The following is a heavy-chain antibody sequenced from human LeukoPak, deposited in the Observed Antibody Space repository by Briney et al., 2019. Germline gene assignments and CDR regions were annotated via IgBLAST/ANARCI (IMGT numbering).Heavy chain of an antibody. CDR2: ISYDGSNK. V-gene: IGHV3-30*04. CDR1: GFTFSSYA. D-gene: IGHD3-10*01. CDR3: ARLAKYYYGSGSSDAFDI. J-gene: IGHJ3*02. Sequence: GGSLRLSCAASGFTFSSYAMHWVRQAPGKGLEWVAVISYDGSNKYYADSVKGRFTISRDNAKNSLYLQMNSLRAEDTAVYYCARLAKYYYGSGSSDAFDIWGQGTVVTVSS.